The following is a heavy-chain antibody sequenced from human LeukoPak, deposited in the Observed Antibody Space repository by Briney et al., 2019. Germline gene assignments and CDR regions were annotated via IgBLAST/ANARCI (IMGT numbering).Heavy chain of an antibody. CDR3: ARGGSNYGDFYY. J-gene: IGHJ4*02. V-gene: IGHV3-74*01. Sequence: GGSLRLSCAASGLTFTTYLMHWVRQAPGKGLVWISRINGDGSSTNYADSVKGRFTISRDNTKNTLFLQMNSLRAEDTAVYYCARGGSNYGDFYYWGQGTLVTVSS. CDR2: INGDGSST. D-gene: IGHD4-11*01. CDR1: GLTFTTYL.